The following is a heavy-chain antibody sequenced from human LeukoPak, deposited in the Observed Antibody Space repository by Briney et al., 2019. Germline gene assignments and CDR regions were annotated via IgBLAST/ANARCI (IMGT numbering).Heavy chain of an antibody. J-gene: IGHJ1*01. CDR3: AKHPGLSKYFFHY. Sequence: GGSLRLSCAASGFTFSSYAMSWVRQAPGKGLEWVSAISGSGGSTYYADSVKGRFTISRDNSKNTLYLHLNSLRAEDTAVYYCAKHPGLSKYFFHYWGQGTLVTVSP. CDR1: GFTFSSYA. D-gene: IGHD2/OR15-2a*01. V-gene: IGHV3-23*01. CDR2: ISGSGGST.